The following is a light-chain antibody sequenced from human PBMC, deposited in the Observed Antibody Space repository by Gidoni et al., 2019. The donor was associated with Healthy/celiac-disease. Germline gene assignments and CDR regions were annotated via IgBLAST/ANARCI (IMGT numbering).Light chain of an antibody. J-gene: IGLJ2*01. CDR1: KLGDKY. CDR3: QAWDSSTAV. Sequence: SYDLTQPPSVSLSPGQTASIPCSGDKLGDKYACWYQQKPGQSPVLVSYQDSKRPSGIPERFSGSNSGNTATLTISGTQAMDEADYYCQAWDSSTAVFGGGTKLTVL. CDR2: QDS. V-gene: IGLV3-1*01.